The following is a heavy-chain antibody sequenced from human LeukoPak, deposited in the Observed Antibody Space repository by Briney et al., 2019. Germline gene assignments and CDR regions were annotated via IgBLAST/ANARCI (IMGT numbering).Heavy chain of an antibody. Sequence: GASVKVSCKASGYTFTSYAMNWVRQAPGQGLEWMGWINPHSGDTNYAQNFQGRVTMTRDTSISTAYLELSRLRSDDTAVYYCARSITMVRGAPTTRFNWFDPWGQGTLVTVSS. V-gene: IGHV1-2*02. CDR3: ARSITMVRGAPTTRFNWFDP. CDR1: GYTFTSYA. CDR2: INPHSGDT. J-gene: IGHJ5*02. D-gene: IGHD3-10*01.